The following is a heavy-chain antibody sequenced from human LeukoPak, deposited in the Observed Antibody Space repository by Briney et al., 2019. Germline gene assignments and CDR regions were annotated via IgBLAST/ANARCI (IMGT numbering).Heavy chain of an antibody. CDR3: ERGYFYFDY. CDR2: IYPGDSHP. V-gene: IGHV5-51*01. D-gene: IGHD3-22*01. CDR1: GYSFTNYW. J-gene: IGHJ4*02. Sequence: GESLKISCKGAGYSFTNYWIGCVRQMPGKGLEWMGIIYPGDSHPRYSPSFQGQVTISADKSISTAKLEWSSLKASDTAMYYCERGYFYFDYWGQGTLVTVSS.